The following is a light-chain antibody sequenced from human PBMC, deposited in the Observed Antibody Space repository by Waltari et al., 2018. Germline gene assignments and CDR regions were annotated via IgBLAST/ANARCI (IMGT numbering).Light chain of an antibody. J-gene: IGLJ1*01. Sequence: QSVFTQPPSVSAAPGQKVTISCSGSSSNIGNSFLSWYHHIPGTAPKLLIFDNYKRPSGIPDRFPGSNSGTSATLGITGLQTGDEADYYCGTWDSSLSAHVFGTGTKVTVL. CDR1: SSNIGNSF. V-gene: IGLV1-51*01. CDR3: GTWDSSLSAHV. CDR2: DNY.